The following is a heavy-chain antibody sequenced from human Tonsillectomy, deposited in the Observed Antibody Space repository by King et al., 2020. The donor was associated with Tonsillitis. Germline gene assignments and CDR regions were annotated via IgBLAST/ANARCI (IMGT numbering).Heavy chain of an antibody. V-gene: IGHV3-33*05. D-gene: IGHD2-21*02. CDR3: ARDPCGSDCYYAS. CDR2: ISYDGSNK. Sequence: VQLVESGGGVVQPGRSLRLSCAASGFIFSSYDMHWVRQAPGKGLEWVAVISYDGSNKYYADSVKGRFTISRDNSKSTLFLQVNSLRAEDTAVYYCARDPCGSDCYYASWGQGTLVTVSS. J-gene: IGHJ5*02. CDR1: GFIFSSYD.